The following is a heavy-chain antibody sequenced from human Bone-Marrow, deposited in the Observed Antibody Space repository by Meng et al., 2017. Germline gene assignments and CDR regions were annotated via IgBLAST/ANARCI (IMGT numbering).Heavy chain of an antibody. J-gene: IGHJ3*02. Sequence: GGSLRLSCAASGFTFSSYEMNWVRQAPGKGLEWVSYIGSSGSTIYYADSVKGRFTISRDNAKNSLYLHMNSLRAEDTAVYYCASAYCGGDCYFRSDAFDIWGQGTMVTVSS. CDR3: ASAYCGGDCYFRSDAFDI. V-gene: IGHV3-48*03. CDR1: GFTFSSYE. CDR2: IGSSGSTI. D-gene: IGHD2-21*02.